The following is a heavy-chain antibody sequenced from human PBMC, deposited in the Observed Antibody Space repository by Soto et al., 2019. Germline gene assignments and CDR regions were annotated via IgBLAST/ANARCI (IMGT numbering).Heavy chain of an antibody. J-gene: IGHJ4*02. CDR3: SRFIAVAGGYFDY. Sequence: PSETLPLTCTVSGGSVRSGSYYWIWIRQPPGKELEWIGYIYYSGSTNCNPSLKSRVTASVDRSKNQFSLKLSSVTAADTAVYYCSRFIAVAGGYFDYWGQGILVTVSS. D-gene: IGHD2-15*01. V-gene: IGHV4-61*01. CDR2: IYYSGST. CDR1: GGSVRSGSYY.